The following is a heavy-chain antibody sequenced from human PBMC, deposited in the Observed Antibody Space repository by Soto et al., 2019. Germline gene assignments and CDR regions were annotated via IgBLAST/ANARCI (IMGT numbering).Heavy chain of an antibody. CDR2: ISYDGSNK. CDR3: ARAWGDFGVVITHYYYYGMDV. D-gene: IGHD3-3*01. CDR1: GFTFSSYA. Sequence: PGGALRLSCAASGFTFSSYAMHWVRQAPGKGLEWVAVISYDGSNKYYADSVKGRFTISRDNAKNSLYLQMNSLRAEDTAVYYCARAWGDFGVVITHYYYYGMDVWGQGTTVTVSS. J-gene: IGHJ6*02. V-gene: IGHV3-30-3*01.